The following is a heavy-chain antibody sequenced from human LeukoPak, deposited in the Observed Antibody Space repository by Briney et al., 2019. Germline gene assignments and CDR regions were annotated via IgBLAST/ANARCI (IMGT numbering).Heavy chain of an antibody. CDR2: ISYDGSNK. D-gene: IGHD6-19*01. V-gene: IGHV3-30*18. Sequence: GGSLRLSCAASGFTFSSYGMHWVRQAPGKGLEWVAVISYDGSNKYYADSVKGRFTVSRDNSKNTLYLQMNSLRAEDTAVYYCAKDKARAVAGSDYFDYWGQGTLVTVSS. CDR1: GFTFSSYG. CDR3: AKDKARAVAGSDYFDY. J-gene: IGHJ4*02.